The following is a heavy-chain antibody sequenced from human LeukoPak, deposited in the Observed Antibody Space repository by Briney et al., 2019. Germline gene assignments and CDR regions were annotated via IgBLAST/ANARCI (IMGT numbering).Heavy chain of an antibody. J-gene: IGHJ4*02. V-gene: IGHV1-8*03. Sequence: ASVKVSCKASGGTFSSYAISWVRQATGQGLEWMGWMNPKSGNTGYAQKFQGRVTITRSTSISTAYMELSSLRSEDTAVYYCAVFDENSSGYVYWGQGTLVTVSS. CDR3: AVFDENSSGYVY. CDR2: MNPKSGNT. CDR1: GGTFSSYA. D-gene: IGHD6-19*01.